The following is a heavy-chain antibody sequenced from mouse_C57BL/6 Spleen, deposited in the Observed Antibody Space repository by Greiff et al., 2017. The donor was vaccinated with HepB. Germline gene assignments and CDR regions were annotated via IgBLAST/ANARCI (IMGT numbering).Heavy chain of an antibody. V-gene: IGHV1-59*01. CDR2: IDPSDSYT. J-gene: IGHJ1*03. D-gene: IGHD1-1*01. Sequence: QVQLKESGAELVRPGTSVKLSCKASGYTFTSYWMHWVKQRPGQGLEWIGVIDPSDSYTNYNQKFKGKATLTVDTSSSTAYMQLSSLTSEDSAVYYCARAEGVYAPYWYFDVWGTGTTVTVSS. CDR1: GYTFTSYW. CDR3: ARAEGVYAPYWYFDV.